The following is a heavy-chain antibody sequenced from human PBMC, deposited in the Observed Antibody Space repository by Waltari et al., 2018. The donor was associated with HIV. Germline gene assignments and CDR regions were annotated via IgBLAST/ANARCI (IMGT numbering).Heavy chain of an antibody. CDR2: IHYSGRS. D-gene: IGHD3-22*01. CDR1: GGSISVYY. CDR3: ARGHYYDGSGAYYYYGMDV. J-gene: IGHJ6*02. V-gene: IGHV4-59*01. Sequence: QVQLRESGPGLVKPSETLSLTCTVSGGSISVYYWSCIRQPPGKGWGWFWYIHYSGRSNYRPSLKSRVTISVDTSKNQFSLKLRSVTAADTAVYYCARGHYYDGSGAYYYYGMDVWGQGTTVTVS.